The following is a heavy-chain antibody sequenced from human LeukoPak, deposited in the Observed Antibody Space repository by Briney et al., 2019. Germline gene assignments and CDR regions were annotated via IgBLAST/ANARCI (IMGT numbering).Heavy chain of an antibody. CDR2: TYYRSKWYN. Sequence: SQTLSLTCAISGDSVSSNSAAWNWIRQSPSRGLEWLGRTYYRSKWYNDYAVSVKSRITINPDTSKNQFSLQLNSVTPEDTAVYYCARSRQQLVFAYYYYYMDVWGKGTTVTVSS. D-gene: IGHD6-13*01. J-gene: IGHJ6*03. CDR3: ARSRQQLVFAYYYYYMDV. CDR1: GDSVSSNSAA. V-gene: IGHV6-1*01.